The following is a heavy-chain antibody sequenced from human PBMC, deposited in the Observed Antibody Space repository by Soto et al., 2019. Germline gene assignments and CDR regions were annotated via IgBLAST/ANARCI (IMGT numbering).Heavy chain of an antibody. D-gene: IGHD2-2*01. CDR1: GFSLSTSGMC. CDR3: ARIRDIGYCSSTSCYFDY. Sequence: SGPTLVKPTQTLTLTCTFSGFSLSTSGMCVSWIRQPPGKALEWLARIDWDDDKYYSTSLKTRLTISKDTSKNQVVLTMTNMDPVDTATYYCARIRDIGYCSSTSCYFDYWGQGTLVTVSS. J-gene: IGHJ4*02. CDR2: IDWDDDK. V-gene: IGHV2-70*11.